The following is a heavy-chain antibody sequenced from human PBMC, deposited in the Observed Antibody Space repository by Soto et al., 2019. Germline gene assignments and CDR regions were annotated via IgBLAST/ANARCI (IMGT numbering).Heavy chain of an antibody. D-gene: IGHD4-17*01. CDR1: GGSVSSSNSY. J-gene: IGHJ6*02. CDR2: IYYSGST. CDR3: ARRVDYGTYFYYGMEV. Sequence: SETLSLTCTVSGGSVSSSNSYWSWIRQPPGKGLEWIGYIYYSGSTNYNPSLKSRVSISLDTSKNQFSLKLTSVTAADTAVYYCARRVDYGTYFYYGMEVWGQGTTVTVSS. V-gene: IGHV4-61*01.